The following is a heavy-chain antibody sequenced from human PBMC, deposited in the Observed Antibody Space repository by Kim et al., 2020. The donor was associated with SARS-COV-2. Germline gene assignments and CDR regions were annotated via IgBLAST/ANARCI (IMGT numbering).Heavy chain of an antibody. V-gene: IGHV3-21*01. J-gene: IGHJ4*02. Sequence: IYYADSVKGRFTISRDNAKNSLYLQMNGLRAEDTAVYYCAGDSSGWFYFDYWGQGTLVTVSS. D-gene: IGHD6-19*01. CDR2: I. CDR3: AGDSSGWFYFDY.